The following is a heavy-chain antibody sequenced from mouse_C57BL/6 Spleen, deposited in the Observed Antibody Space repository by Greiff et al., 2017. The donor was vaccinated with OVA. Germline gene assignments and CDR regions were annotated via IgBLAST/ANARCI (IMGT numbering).Heavy chain of an antibody. V-gene: IGHV1-18*01. CDR3: ARKDSTVVADYAMDY. J-gene: IGHJ4*01. Sequence: VHVKQSGPELVKPGASVKIPCKASGYTFTDYNMDWVKQSHGKSLEWIGDINPNNGGTIYNQKFKGKATLTVDKSSSTAYMELRSLTSEDTAVYYCARKDSTVVADYAMDYWGQGTSVTVSS. CDR1: GYTFTDYN. CDR2: INPNNGGT. D-gene: IGHD1-1*01.